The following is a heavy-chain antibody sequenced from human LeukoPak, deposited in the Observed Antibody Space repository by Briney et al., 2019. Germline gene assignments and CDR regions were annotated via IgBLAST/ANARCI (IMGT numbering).Heavy chain of an antibody. V-gene: IGHV1-2*02. D-gene: IGHD6-19*01. Sequence: GASVKVSCKASGYTFTGYYMHWVRQAPGQGLEWMGWINHNSGGTNYAQKLQGRVTMTTDTSTSTAYMELRSLRSDDTAVYYCARARRGSGWPDAFDIWGQGTMVTVSS. CDR3: ARARRGSGWPDAFDI. CDR2: INHNSGGT. CDR1: GYTFTGYY. J-gene: IGHJ3*02.